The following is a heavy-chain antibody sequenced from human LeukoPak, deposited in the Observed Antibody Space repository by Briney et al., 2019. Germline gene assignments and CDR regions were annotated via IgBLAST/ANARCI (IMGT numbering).Heavy chain of an antibody. J-gene: IGHJ4*02. Sequence: LAGGSLRLSCAASGFTFSSYEMNWVRQAPGKGLEWVSYISYSGSNMYYADSVKCRFTISRDNTKNSLYLQMNSLRAEDTAVYYCARVEGIIDYWGQGTLATVSS. V-gene: IGHV3-48*03. CDR2: ISYSGSNM. CDR3: ARVEGIIDY. CDR1: GFTFSSYE. D-gene: IGHD3-16*02.